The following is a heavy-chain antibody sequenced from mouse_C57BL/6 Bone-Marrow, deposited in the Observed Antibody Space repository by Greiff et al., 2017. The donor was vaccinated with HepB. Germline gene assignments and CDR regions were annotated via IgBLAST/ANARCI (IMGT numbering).Heavy chain of an antibody. Sequence: VQLQQPGAELVKPGASVKLSCKASGYTFTSYWMHWVKQRPGQGLEWIGMIHPNSGSTNYNEKFKSKATLTADKSSSTAYMQLSSLTSEDSAVYYCARSYGSSSLYFDYWGQGTTLTVSS. CDR1: GYTFTSYW. CDR3: ARSYGSSSLYFDY. CDR2: IHPNSGST. J-gene: IGHJ2*01. D-gene: IGHD1-1*01. V-gene: IGHV1-64*01.